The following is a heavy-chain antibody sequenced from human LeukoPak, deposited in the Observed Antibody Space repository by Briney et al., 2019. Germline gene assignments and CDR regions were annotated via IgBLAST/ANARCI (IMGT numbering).Heavy chain of an antibody. CDR2: IYHSGST. D-gene: IGHD6-6*01. CDR3: ARARGEYSSSAPFDY. J-gene: IGHJ4*02. Sequence: SETLSLTCTVSGGSISSGGYYWSWIRQPPGKGLEWIGYIYHSGSTYYNPSLKSRVTISVDRSKNQFSLKLSSVTAADTAVYYCARARGEYSSSAPFDYWGQGTLVTVSS. CDR1: GGSISSGGYY. V-gene: IGHV4-30-2*01.